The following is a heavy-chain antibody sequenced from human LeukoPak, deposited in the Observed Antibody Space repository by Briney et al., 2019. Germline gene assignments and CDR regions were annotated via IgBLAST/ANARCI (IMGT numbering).Heavy chain of an antibody. CDR1: GYTFTGYY. CDR2: INPNSGGT. CDR3: ARSHSSSWYWNFDY. V-gene: IGHV1-2*02. J-gene: IGHJ4*02. D-gene: IGHD6-13*01. Sequence: ALVKVSCKASGYTFTGYYMHWVRQAPGQGLEWMGWINPNSGGTNYAQKFQGRVTMTRDTSISTAYMELSRLRSDDTAVYYCARSHSSSWYWNFDYWGQGTLVTVSS.